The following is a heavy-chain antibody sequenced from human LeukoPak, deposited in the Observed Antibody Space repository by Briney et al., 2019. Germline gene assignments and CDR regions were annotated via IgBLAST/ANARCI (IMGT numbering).Heavy chain of an antibody. Sequence: GGSLRLSCTVSGFTVSSNSMSWVRQAPGKGREWVSFIYSDNTHYSDSVKGRFTISRDNSKNTLYLQMNSLRAEDTAVYYCARDVAYYYESSGYYSLGFDIWGQGTMVTVSS. V-gene: IGHV3-53*01. CDR3: ARDVAYYYESSGYYSLGFDI. CDR1: GFTVSSNS. J-gene: IGHJ3*02. CDR2: IYSDNT. D-gene: IGHD3-22*01.